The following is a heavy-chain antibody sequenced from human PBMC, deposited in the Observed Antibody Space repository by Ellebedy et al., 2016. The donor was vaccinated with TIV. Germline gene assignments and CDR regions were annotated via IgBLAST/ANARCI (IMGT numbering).Heavy chain of an antibody. CDR1: GFTVSSNY. CDR2: IYGGGNT. V-gene: IGHV3-53*01. J-gene: IGHJ6*04. D-gene: IGHD6-19*01. CDR3: ARARGWYGSDGMDV. Sequence: GESLKISCAASGFTVSSNYMSWVRRAPGQGLGCISVIYGGGNTDYAEHVEGRFTISRDNSKNTVYLQMNSLRAEDTAVYYCARARGWYGSDGMDVWGEGTTVTVSS.